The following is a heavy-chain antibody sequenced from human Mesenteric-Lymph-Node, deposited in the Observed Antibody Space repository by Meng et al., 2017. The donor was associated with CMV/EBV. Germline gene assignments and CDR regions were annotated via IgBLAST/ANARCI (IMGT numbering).Heavy chain of an antibody. V-gene: IGHV4-30-4*08. D-gene: IGHD2-2*02. Sequence: SGGSISSGDSYWGWIRQPPGKGLEWIGYIYYSGSTYYNPSLKSRVTISVDTSKNQFSLKLSSVTAADTAVYYCARGLQLLYGSWFDPWGQGTLVTVSS. CDR1: GGSISSGDSY. CDR2: IYYSGST. J-gene: IGHJ5*02. CDR3: ARGLQLLYGSWFDP.